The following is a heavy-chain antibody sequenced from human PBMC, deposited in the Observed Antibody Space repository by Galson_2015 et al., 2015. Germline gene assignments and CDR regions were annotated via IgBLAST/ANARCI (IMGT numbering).Heavy chain of an antibody. CDR1: GGSLSSYY. D-gene: IGHD6-19*01. J-gene: IGHJ4*02. V-gene: IGHV4-39*01. CDR2: ISYSGST. CDR3: ASHTSGWYLGY. Sequence: ETLSLTCTVSGGSLSSYYWGWIRQPPGTGLDWIGSISYSGSTYYNPSLKSRLTVSGDTSKNQFSLRLSSVTAADTAVYYCASHTSGWYLGYWGQGTLVTASS.